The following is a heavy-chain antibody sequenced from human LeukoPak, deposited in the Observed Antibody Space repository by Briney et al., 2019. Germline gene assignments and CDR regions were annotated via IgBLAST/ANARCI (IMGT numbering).Heavy chain of an antibody. CDR1: GFTFSSYA. J-gene: IGHJ6*03. V-gene: IGHV3-23*01. CDR3: AKDLYGTSYDTYYYYYYMDV. Sequence: GGSLRLSCAASGFTFSSYAMSWVRQSQGRGPEWVSTISGSGDSTFYADSVKGRFTISRDNSENTLYVQMNSLRAEDTAVYYCAKDLYGTSYDTYYYYYYMDVWGKGTTVTVSS. CDR2: ISGSGDST. D-gene: IGHD3-10*01.